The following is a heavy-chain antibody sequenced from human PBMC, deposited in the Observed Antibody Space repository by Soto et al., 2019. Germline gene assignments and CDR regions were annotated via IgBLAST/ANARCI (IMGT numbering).Heavy chain of an antibody. CDR2: IYYSGST. J-gene: IGHJ4*02. CDR3: ARDGSGSSHFDY. CDR1: GGSISSSSYY. Sequence: SETLSLTCTVSGGSISSSSYYWGWIRQPPGKGLEWIGSIYYSGSTYYNPSLKSRVTISVDTSKNQFSLKLSSVTAADTAVYYCARDGSGSSHFDYWGQGTLVTVSS. V-gene: IGHV4-39*07. D-gene: IGHD3-10*01.